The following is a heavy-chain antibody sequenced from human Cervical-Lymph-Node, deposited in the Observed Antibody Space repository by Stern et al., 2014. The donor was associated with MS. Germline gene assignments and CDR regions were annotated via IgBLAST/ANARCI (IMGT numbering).Heavy chain of an antibody. D-gene: IGHD3-3*01. CDR3: ARMMGSGYRHYFDY. CDR2: IDCNDKT. J-gene: IGHJ4*02. Sequence: ESGPALVKPTQTLTLTCTFSGFSLVTSGVRVSWIRQPPGKALEWLARIDCNDKTFYNPSLMTRLTISKDPSKNQVVLTMTNVDPVDTATYYCARMMGSGYRHYFDYWGQGTPVTVS. V-gene: IGHV2-70*04. CDR1: GFSLVTSGVR.